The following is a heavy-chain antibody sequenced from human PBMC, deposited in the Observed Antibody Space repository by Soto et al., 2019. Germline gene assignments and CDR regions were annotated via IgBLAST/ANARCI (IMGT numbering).Heavy chain of an antibody. Sequence: ASVKVSCKAAGYSFTDYYMHCVLQDTGLGLEWVGWINPKNGGTHYAQNLDGRSTVTRDMSISTAYMEVNIVRSDDTAVYYCARGQVAPSLDGSVSWGQGTLVTVSS. CDR2: INPKNGGT. CDR3: ARGQVAPSLDGSVS. D-gene: IGHD1-1*01. V-gene: IGHV1-2*02. J-gene: IGHJ4*02. CDR1: GYSFTDYY.